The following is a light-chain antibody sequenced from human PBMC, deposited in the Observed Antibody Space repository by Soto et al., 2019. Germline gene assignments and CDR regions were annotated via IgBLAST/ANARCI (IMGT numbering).Light chain of an antibody. Sequence: QSALTQPASGAGSPGQAITISFTGTSSDVGGYNYVSWYQQYPGKAPKLMIYEVSHRPSGVSNRFSGSKSGNTASLTISGLQAEDEADYYCCSYTTSGTLVVFGGGTKLTVL. V-gene: IGLV2-14*01. CDR2: EVS. CDR1: SSDVGGYNY. J-gene: IGLJ2*01. CDR3: CSYTTSGTLVV.